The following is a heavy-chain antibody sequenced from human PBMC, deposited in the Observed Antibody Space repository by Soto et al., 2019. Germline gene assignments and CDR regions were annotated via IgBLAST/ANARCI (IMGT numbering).Heavy chain of an antibody. CDR3: ATANWSHHYFVP. D-gene: IGHD1-1*01. Sequence: QVRLQQWGTGLLKSSETLSLTCAVYGGSFSGYYWSWLRQPPGKGLEWIGEINHSGSTNYNPSLKSRVTMSVDTSNNQFSLKLTSITASDTGVYYCATANWSHHYFVPWGQGTLVTVSS. CDR1: GGSFSGYY. CDR2: INHSGST. V-gene: IGHV4-34*01. J-gene: IGHJ5*02.